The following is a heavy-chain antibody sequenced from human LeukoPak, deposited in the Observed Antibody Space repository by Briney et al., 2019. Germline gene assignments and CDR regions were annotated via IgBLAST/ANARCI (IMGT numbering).Heavy chain of an antibody. V-gene: IGHV4-59*08. CDR1: GGSISSYY. D-gene: IGHD3-10*01. J-gene: IGHJ6*03. Sequence: SETLSLTCTVSGGSISSYYWSWIRQSPGKGLEWIGYIHHTGNIYYNPSLKSRVTTSIDTSKNEFSLKLSSVTAADTAVYSCARMVRGRGYYYYYMDVWGKGTTVTVSS. CDR2: IHHTGNI. CDR3: ARMVRGRGYYYYYMDV.